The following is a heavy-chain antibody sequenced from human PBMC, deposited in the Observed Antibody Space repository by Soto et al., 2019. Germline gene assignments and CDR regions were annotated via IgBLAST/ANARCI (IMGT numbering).Heavy chain of an antibody. CDR1: GGSIRESGLY. CDR2: IFFSGRT. J-gene: IGHJ6*03. Sequence: SETLSLTCTVSGGSIRESGLYWGWIRQSPGKGLEWIGSIFFSGRTHYNPSLKSRVSISIDASKNQFSLNVISVTAADTGVYYCARSLMDVWGKGTTVTVSS. CDR3: ARSLMDV. V-gene: IGHV4-39*01.